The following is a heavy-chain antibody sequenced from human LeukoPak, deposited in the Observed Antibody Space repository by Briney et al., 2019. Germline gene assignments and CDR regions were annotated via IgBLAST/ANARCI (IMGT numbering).Heavy chain of an antibody. J-gene: IGHJ5*02. Sequence: GGSLRLSCAASGFAFSRSGMHGVRQAPGKGLEWVAVVWYDGSNKHYADSVKGRFTISRDNSNNTLYLQMNSLRAEDTAVYYCARVPWFDPWGQGTLVTVSS. CDR3: ARVPWFDP. V-gene: IGHV3-33*01. CDR1: GFAFSRSG. CDR2: VWYDGSNK.